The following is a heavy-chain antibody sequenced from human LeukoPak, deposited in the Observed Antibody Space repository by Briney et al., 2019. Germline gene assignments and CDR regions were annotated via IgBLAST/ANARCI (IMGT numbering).Heavy chain of an antibody. D-gene: IGHD2-2*01. CDR1: GYTFTSYD. Sequence: ASVKVSCKASGYTFTSYDINWVRQATGQGLEWMGWMNPNSGNTGYAQKFQGRVTITRNTSISTAYMELSRLRSDDTAVYYCASGGVVPAARTYYYYYYMDVWGKGTTVTVSS. CDR2: MNPNSGNT. V-gene: IGHV1-8*03. CDR3: ASGGVVPAARTYYYYYYMDV. J-gene: IGHJ6*03.